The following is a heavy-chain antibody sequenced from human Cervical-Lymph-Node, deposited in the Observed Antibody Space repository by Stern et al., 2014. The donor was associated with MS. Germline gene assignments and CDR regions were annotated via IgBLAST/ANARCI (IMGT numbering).Heavy chain of an antibody. D-gene: IGHD1-26*01. Sequence: QVQLVQSGPGLVKPSQTLSLTCTVSGDSITSGGHYWSWIRQPPGKGLVWIGYIYNSGATFYNPSLKGRVTISLDASKNQFSLQLSSVTAADTAIYYCASRWSGTYYGQNWFDPWGQGILVTVST. CDR2: IYNSGAT. V-gene: IGHV4-31*03. J-gene: IGHJ5*02. CDR1: GDSITSGGHY. CDR3: ASRWSGTYYGQNWFDP.